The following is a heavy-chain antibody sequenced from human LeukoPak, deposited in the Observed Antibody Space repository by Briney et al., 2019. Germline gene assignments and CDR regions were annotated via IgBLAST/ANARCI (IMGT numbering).Heavy chain of an antibody. J-gene: IGHJ4*02. V-gene: IGHV3-23*01. D-gene: IGHD6-13*01. Sequence: GGSLRLSCAASGFTFTGYAMSWVRQASGKGLEWVSTVSGNGGTTYYAASVKGRFTISRDNSKNTLYLQMNSLRAEDTAVYYCATLDQQLPPPFDYWGQGTLVTVSS. CDR3: ATLDQQLPPPFDY. CDR1: GFTFTGYA. CDR2: VSGNGGTT.